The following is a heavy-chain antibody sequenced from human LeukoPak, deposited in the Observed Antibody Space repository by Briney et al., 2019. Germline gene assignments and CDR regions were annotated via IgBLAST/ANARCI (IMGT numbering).Heavy chain of an antibody. CDR3: ARYSYGYPYYYYYYMDV. V-gene: IGHV3-48*03. Sequence: PGGSLRLSCAASGFTFSSYEMNWVRQAPGKGLEWVSCISSSASTIYYADSVRGRFTISRDNAKNSLYLQMNSLRAEDTAVYYCARYSYGYPYYYYYYMDVWGKGTTVTVSS. CDR1: GFTFSSYE. J-gene: IGHJ6*03. CDR2: ISSSASTI. D-gene: IGHD5-18*01.